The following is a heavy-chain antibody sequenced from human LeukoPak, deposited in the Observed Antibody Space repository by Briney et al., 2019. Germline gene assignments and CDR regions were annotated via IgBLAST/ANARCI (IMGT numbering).Heavy chain of an antibody. CDR3: AKDPGSLDV. CDR1: GGIFSSSA. Sequence: KISCKASGGIFSSSAISCVRQAPGLGLEWMGRIIPISHTPNYAQKFQGRVTLTTDDSTSTAYMELSSLSSEDTAVYYCAKDPGSLDVWGQGTLVTVSS. CDR2: IIPISHTP. V-gene: IGHV1-69*05. J-gene: IGHJ3*01. D-gene: IGHD3-10*01.